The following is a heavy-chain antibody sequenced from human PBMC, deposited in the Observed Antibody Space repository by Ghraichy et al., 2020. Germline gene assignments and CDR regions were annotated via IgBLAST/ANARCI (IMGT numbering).Heavy chain of an antibody. D-gene: IGHD3-22*01. CDR3: ARRYYDDSDYYLPFDS. CDR1: GFIFTGYT. J-gene: IGHJ4*02. CDR2: IGRGGSPI. Sequence: GGSLRLSCAASGFIFTGYTMNWVRQAPGKGLEWVSSIGRGGSPIFYADSVQGRFTISRDNTKNSLFLQMNSLRAEDTAVYYCARRYYDDSDYYLPFDSWGQGTLVTVSS. V-gene: IGHV3-21*01.